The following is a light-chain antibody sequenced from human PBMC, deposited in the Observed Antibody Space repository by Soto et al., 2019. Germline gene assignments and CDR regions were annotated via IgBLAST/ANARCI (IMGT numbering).Light chain of an antibody. CDR2: DAS. V-gene: IGKV3-11*01. Sequence: DIVLTQSPATMSVSPGERATLSCRASQSVTTYLAWYQQKPGQAPRLLIYDASTRATGIPARFSGSGSGTDFTLTIGSLEPEDFAGYYCQQRSNWPPSITFGQGTRLEIK. CDR1: QSVTTY. J-gene: IGKJ5*01. CDR3: QQRSNWPPSIT.